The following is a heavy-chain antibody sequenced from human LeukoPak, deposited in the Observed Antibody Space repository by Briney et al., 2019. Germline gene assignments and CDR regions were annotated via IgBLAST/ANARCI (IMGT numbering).Heavy chain of an antibody. CDR1: GYTFTSYY. J-gene: IGHJ4*02. CDR2: INPSGGST. Sequence: ASVKVSCKASGYTFTSYYMHWVRQAPGQGLEWMGIINPSGGSTSYPQKFQGRVTMTRDTSTSTVYMELSSLRSEDTAVYYCATLVEALSFDYWGQGTLVTVSS. D-gene: IGHD2-2*01. V-gene: IGHV1-46*01. CDR3: ATLVEALSFDY.